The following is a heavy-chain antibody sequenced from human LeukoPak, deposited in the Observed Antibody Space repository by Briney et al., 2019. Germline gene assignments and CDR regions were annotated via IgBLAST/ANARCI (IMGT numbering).Heavy chain of an antibody. Sequence: GGSLRLSCAASGFTFSSYSMNWVRQAPGKGLEWVSSISSSSSYIYYADSVKGRFTISRDNAKNSLYLQMNSLRAEDTAVYYCAGTLVATIGFDYWGQGTLVTVSS. CDR2: ISSSSSYI. V-gene: IGHV3-21*01. D-gene: IGHD5-12*01. CDR3: AGTLVATIGFDY. J-gene: IGHJ4*02. CDR1: GFTFSSYS.